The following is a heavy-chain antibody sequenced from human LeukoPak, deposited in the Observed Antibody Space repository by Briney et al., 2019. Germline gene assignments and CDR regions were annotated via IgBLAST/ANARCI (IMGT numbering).Heavy chain of an antibody. V-gene: IGHV3-23*01. CDR1: EFSVGSNY. J-gene: IGHJ4*02. Sequence: PGGSLRLSCAASEFSVGSNYMTWVRQAPGKGLEWVSAISGSGGSTYYADSVKGRFTISRDNSKNTLYLQMNSLRAEDTAVYYCARGYIDSSGYSPRSSFDNWGQGTLVTVSS. CDR3: ARGYIDSSGYSPRSSFDN. D-gene: IGHD3-22*01. CDR2: ISGSGGST.